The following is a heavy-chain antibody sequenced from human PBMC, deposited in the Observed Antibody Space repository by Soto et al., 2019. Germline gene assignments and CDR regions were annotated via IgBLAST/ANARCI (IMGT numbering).Heavy chain of an antibody. V-gene: IGHV3-23*01. Sequence: PGGSLRLSCAASGFTFSSYAMSWVRQAPGKGLEWVSAISGSGGSTYYADSVKGRFTISRDNSKNTLYLQMNSLRAEDTAVYYCAKDSGPPYYDILTGYDYWGQGTLVTVSS. CDR3: AKDSGPPYYDILTGYDY. J-gene: IGHJ4*02. D-gene: IGHD3-9*01. CDR2: ISGSGGST. CDR1: GFTFSSYA.